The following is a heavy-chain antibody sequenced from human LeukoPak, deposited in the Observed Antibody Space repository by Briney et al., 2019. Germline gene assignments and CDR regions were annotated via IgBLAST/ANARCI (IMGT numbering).Heavy chain of an antibody. D-gene: IGHD2-2*02. CDR1: GDSINSLDL. J-gene: IGHJ6*02. Sequence: PSETLSLTCTVSGDSINSLDLWSWVRQPPGKGLEWIGYIYYSGSTYYNPSLKSRVTISVDTSKNQFSLKLSSVTAADTAVYYCARRLVVPAAILGYYYYGMDVWGQGTTVTVSS. CDR3: ARRLVVPAAILGYYYYGMDV. CDR2: IYYSGST. V-gene: IGHV4-31*03.